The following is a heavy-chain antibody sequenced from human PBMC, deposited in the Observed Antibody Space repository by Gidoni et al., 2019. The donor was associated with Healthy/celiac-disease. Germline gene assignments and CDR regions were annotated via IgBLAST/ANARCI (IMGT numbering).Heavy chain of an antibody. CDR2: IYPGDSDT. J-gene: IGHJ4*02. D-gene: IGHD1-7*01. Sequence: EVQLVQSGAEVKKPGESLKISCQGSGYSFTNYWIGWVRQMPGKGLDWMGIIYPGDSDTRDSPSFQGQVTMSADKSISTVYLQWSSLKASDTAMYYCARFSNLGSTWSPLDYWGQGTLVTVSS. CDR3: ARFSNLGSTWSPLDY. V-gene: IGHV5-51*03. CDR1: GYSFTNYW.